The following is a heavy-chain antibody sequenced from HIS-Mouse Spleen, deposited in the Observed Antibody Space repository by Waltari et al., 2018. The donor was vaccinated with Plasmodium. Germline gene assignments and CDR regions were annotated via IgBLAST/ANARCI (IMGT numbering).Heavy chain of an antibody. CDR2: IYYSGST. D-gene: IGHD1-7*01. J-gene: IGHJ4*02. CDR1: GGSISSSSYY. Sequence: QLQLQESGPGLVKPSETLSLTCTVSGGSISSSSYYWGWIRQPPGKGLEWIGSIYYSGSTYYNPSLKSRVTISVDTSKNQFSLKLSSVTAADTAVYYWARDRITGTSYFDYWGQGTLVTVSS. CDR3: ARDRITGTSYFDY. V-gene: IGHV4-39*07.